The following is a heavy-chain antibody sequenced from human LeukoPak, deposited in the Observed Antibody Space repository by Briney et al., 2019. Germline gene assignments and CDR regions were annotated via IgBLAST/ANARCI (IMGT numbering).Heavy chain of an antibody. D-gene: IGHD2-21*02. V-gene: IGHV3-66*01. CDR3: ARDLTSGVTEDAFDI. J-gene: IGHJ3*02. CDR2: VYSGGST. Sequence: GGSLRLSCAASGFTVSTKYISWVRQAPGKGLEWVSVVYSGGSTYYADSVKGRFTISRDNSKNTLYLQMNSLRAEDTAVYYCARDLTSGVTEDAFDIWGQGTMVTVSS. CDR1: GFTVSTKY.